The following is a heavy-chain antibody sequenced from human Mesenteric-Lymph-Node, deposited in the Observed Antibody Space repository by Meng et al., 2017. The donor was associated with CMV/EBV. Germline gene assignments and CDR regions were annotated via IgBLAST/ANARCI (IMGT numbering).Heavy chain of an antibody. J-gene: IGHJ4*02. CDR1: GFTFSDYS. D-gene: IGHD4-23*01. V-gene: IGHV3-21*01. CDR2: ISSGSTYI. CDR3: ARAYSPYGGNSRDFDY. Sequence: GESLKISCAASGFTFSDYSMNWVRQAPGKGLEWVSSISSGSTYIYYADSVKGRFTISRDNAKNSLYLQMNSLRAEDTAVYYCARAYSPYGGNSRDFDYWGQGTLVTVSS.